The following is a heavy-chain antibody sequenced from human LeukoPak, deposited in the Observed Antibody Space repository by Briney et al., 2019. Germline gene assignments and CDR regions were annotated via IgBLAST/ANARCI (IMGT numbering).Heavy chain of an antibody. Sequence: SETLSLTCTVSGGSISSGGYYWSWIRQRLGKGLEWIGCIYDAGSTYYNPSLQSRVTISVDTSKNQFSLKLSSVTAADTAVYFCARRRGLFFDYWGQGTLVTVSS. V-gene: IGHV4-31*03. CDR1: GGSISSGGYY. J-gene: IGHJ4*02. CDR2: IYDAGST. CDR3: ARRRGLFFDY. D-gene: IGHD3-22*01.